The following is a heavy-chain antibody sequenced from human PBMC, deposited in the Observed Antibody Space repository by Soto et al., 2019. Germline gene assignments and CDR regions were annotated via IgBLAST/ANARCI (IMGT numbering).Heavy chain of an antibody. D-gene: IGHD6-13*01. J-gene: IGHJ5*02. V-gene: IGHV1-69*04. CDR2: IIPILGIA. Sequence: SVKVSCKASGGTFSSYTISWVRQAPGQGLEWMGRIIPILGIANYAQKFQGRVTITADKSTSTAYMELSSLRSEDTAVYYCARDLVAAAGSYVFDPWGQGTLVTVSS. CDR1: GGTFSSYT. CDR3: ARDLVAAAGSYVFDP.